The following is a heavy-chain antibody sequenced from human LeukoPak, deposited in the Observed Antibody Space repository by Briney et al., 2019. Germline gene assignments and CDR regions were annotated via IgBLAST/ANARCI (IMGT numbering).Heavy chain of an antibody. J-gene: IGHJ4*02. CDR1: GYTFTDYY. D-gene: IGHD6-6*01. CDR2: INPNSGGT. V-gene: IGHV1-2*02. CDR3: ARSVGGSSEYKFDY. Sequence: ASVKVSCKASGYTFTDYYMHWVRQAPGQGLEWMGWINPNSGGTNYAQKFQGRVTMTRDTSISTAYMELSRLRSDDTAVYYCARSVGGSSEYKFDYWGQGTLVTVSS.